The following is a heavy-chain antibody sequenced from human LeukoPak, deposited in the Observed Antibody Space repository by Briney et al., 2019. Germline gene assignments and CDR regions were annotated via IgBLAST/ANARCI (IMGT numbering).Heavy chain of an antibody. J-gene: IGHJ4*02. CDR3: AREYYYHHAY. D-gene: IGHD3-10*01. CDR2: ITGSSYT. CDR1: GFTFSSYG. V-gene: IGHV3-21*05. Sequence: PGRSLRLSCAASGFTFSSYGVHWVRQAPGKGLEWVSYITGSSYTNYADSVKGRFTISRDNAKNSLYLQMNSLRAEDTAVYYCAREYYYHHAYWGQGTLVTVSS.